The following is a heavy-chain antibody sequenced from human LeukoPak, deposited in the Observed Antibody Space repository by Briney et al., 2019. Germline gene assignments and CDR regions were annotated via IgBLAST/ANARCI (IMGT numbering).Heavy chain of an antibody. CDR3: VKDYSTIAAAANPLFDY. D-gene: IGHD6-25*01. V-gene: IGHV3-23*01. CDR2: ISGSGDTT. CDR1: GFTFSSYA. J-gene: IGHJ4*02. Sequence: GGSLRLSCAASGFTFSSYAVTWVRQAPGKGLEWVSCISGSGDTTFYADSVKGRSTISRDNSKNILYLQMHSLRVEDTAVYYCVKDYSTIAAAANPLFDYWGQGALVTVSS.